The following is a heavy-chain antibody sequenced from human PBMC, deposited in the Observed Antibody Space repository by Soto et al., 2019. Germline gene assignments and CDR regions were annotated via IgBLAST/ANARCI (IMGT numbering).Heavy chain of an antibody. D-gene: IGHD2-21*02. CDR2: VNPSGGRT. V-gene: IGHV1-46*01. Sequence: QVQLMQSGAEVKKPGASVKVSCKASGDTFSDYYIHWVRQAPGQGLEWMGTVNPSGGRTTYSQHFVGRVTMTMDTSICTLHMMLTSLTSQDTAVYYCARGGHVVVVTAALDYWGQGTLVTVSS. CDR1: GDTFSDYY. J-gene: IGHJ4*02. CDR3: ARGGHVVVVTAALDY.